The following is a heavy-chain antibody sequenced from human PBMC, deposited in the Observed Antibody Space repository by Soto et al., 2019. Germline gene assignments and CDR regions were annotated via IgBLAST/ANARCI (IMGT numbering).Heavy chain of an antibody. J-gene: IGHJ4*02. CDR2: IKQDGSEK. Sequence: GGSLRLSCAASGFTFSSYWMSWVRQAPGKGLEWVANIKQDGSEKYYVDSVKGRFTVSRDNAKNSLYLQMNSLRAEDTAVYYCAREVAYYDYVWGSFRFYFDFWGQGTLVTVAS. D-gene: IGHD3-16*02. CDR1: GFTFSSYW. CDR3: AREVAYYDYVWGSFRFYFDF. V-gene: IGHV3-7*03.